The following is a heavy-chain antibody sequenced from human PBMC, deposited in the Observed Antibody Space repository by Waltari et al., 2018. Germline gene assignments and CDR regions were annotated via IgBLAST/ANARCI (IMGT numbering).Heavy chain of an antibody. CDR1: GGSISSSHYY. D-gene: IGHD6-13*01. CDR3: ARDSGIAAAGKVFDY. CDR2: IYYSGST. J-gene: IGHJ4*02. Sequence: QLQLQESGPGLVKPSETLSLTCTVSGGSISSSHYYWGWIRQPPGKGLEWIGSIYYSGSTYYNPSLKSRVTISVDTSKNQFSLKLSSVTAADTAVYYCARDSGIAAAGKVFDYWGQGTLVTVSS. V-gene: IGHV4-39*07.